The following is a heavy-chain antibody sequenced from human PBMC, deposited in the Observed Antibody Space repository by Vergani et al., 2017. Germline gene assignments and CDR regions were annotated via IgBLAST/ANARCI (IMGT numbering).Heavy chain of an antibody. CDR3: ARGEGLGGSYYVY. V-gene: IGHV4-4*07. D-gene: IGHD1-26*01. CDR1: GGSISSYY. J-gene: IGHJ4*03. CDR2: IDTSGST. Sequence: QVQLQESGPGLVKPSETLSLTCTVSGGSISSYYWSWIGQPAGKGLEWIGRIDTSGSTNYNTSLKSRVTMSVDTSKNQFSLKLSSVTAAYTAVYYCARGEGLGGSYYVYWGQGTLVTVSS.